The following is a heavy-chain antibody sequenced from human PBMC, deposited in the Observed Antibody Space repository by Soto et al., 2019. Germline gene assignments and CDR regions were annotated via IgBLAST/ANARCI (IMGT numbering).Heavy chain of an antibody. CDR2: IIPIFGTA. J-gene: IGHJ6*02. CDR1: GGTFSSYA. CDR3: ARRIAAAGPYYYYYGMDV. V-gene: IGHV1-69*06. D-gene: IGHD6-13*01. Sequence: SVKVSCKASGGTFSSYAISWVRQAPGQGLEWMGGIIPIFGTANYAQKFQGRVTITADKSTSTAYMELSSLRSEDTAVYYCARRIAAAGPYYYYYGMDVWGQGTTVTVSS.